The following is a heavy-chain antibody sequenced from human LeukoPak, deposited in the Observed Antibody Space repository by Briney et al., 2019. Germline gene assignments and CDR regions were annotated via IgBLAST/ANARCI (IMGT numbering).Heavy chain of an antibody. J-gene: IGHJ4*02. CDR1: GYTFTGYY. CDR2: INPNSGGT. V-gene: IGHV1-2*06. Sequence: GASVKVSCKASGYTFTGYYMHWVRQAPGQGLEWMGRINPNSGGTNYAQKFQGRVTMTRDTSISTAYMELSRLRSDDTAVYYCARRAAQRDTAMVHFDYWGQGTLVTVSS. D-gene: IGHD5-18*01. CDR3: ARRAAQRDTAMVHFDY.